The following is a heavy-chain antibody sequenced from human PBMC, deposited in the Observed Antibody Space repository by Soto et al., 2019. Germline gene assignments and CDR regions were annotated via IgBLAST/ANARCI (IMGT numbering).Heavy chain of an antibody. V-gene: IGHV1-3*01. D-gene: IGHD2-15*01. CDR3: AREYCSGGSCETIDYYYYYMDV. Sequence: QVQLVQSGAEVKKPGASVKVSCKASGYTFTSYAMHWVRQAPGQRLEWMGWINAGNGNTKYSQKFQGRVTITRDTSASTAYMELSSLRSEDTAVYYCAREYCSGGSCETIDYYYYYMDVWGKGTTVTVSS. CDR2: INAGNGNT. CDR1: GYTFTSYA. J-gene: IGHJ6*03.